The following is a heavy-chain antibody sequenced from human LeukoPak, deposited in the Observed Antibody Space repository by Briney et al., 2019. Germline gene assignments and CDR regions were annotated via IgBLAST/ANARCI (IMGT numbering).Heavy chain of an antibody. CDR2: INHSGST. Sequence: PSETLSLTCAVYGGSFSGYYWSWIRQPPGKGLEWIGEINHSGSTNYNPSLKSRVTISVDTSKNQFSLKLSSVTAADTAVYYCARDAYDYMDYWGQGTLVTVSS. J-gene: IGHJ4*02. CDR1: GGSFSGYY. V-gene: IGHV4-34*01. D-gene: IGHD5-12*01. CDR3: ARDAYDYMDY.